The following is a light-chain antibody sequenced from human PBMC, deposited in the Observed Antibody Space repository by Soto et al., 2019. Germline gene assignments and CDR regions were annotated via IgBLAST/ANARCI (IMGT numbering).Light chain of an antibody. V-gene: IGLV2-14*01. J-gene: IGLJ3*02. CDR1: SSDVGGYNY. CDR3: SSYTSSSWV. CDR2: DVS. Sequence: QSALTQPASVSGSPGQSITISCTGTSSDVGGYNYVSWYPQHPGKAPKLMIYDVSNRPSGVSNRFSGSKSGNTASLTISGLQAEDEADYYCSSYTSSSWVFGGGTKLTVL.